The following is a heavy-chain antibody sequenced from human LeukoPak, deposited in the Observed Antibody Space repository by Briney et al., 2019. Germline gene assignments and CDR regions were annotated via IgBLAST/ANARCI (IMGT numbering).Heavy chain of an antibody. Sequence: GASVKVSCKASGYTFTSYDINWVRQATGQGLEWMGWMNPNSGNTGYAQKFQGRVTMTRNTSISTAYMELSSLRSEDTAVYYCLSAIAVAGTDAFDYWGQGTLVTVSS. D-gene: IGHD6-19*01. V-gene: IGHV1-8*01. J-gene: IGHJ4*02. CDR1: GYTFTSYD. CDR2: MNPNSGNT. CDR3: LSAIAVAGTDAFDY.